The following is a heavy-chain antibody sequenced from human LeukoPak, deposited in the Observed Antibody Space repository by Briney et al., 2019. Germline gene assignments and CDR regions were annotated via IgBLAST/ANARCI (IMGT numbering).Heavy chain of an antibody. J-gene: IGHJ4*02. V-gene: IGHV1-2*02. Sequence: ASVKVSCKASGYTFTCYYMHWVRQAPGQGLEWMGWINPNSGGTNYAQKFQGRVTMTRDTSISTAYMELSRLRSDDTAVYYCARDHDYVWGSYPLDYWGQGTLVTVSS. CDR3: ARDHDYVWGSYPLDY. CDR2: INPNSGGT. CDR1: GYTFTCYY. D-gene: IGHD3-16*02.